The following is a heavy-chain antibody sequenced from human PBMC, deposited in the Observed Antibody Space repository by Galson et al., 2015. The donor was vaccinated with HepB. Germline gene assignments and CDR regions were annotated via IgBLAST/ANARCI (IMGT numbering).Heavy chain of an antibody. CDR1: GGTFSSYA. CDR3: ARPTLPADTNYYYYYYYMDV. V-gene: IGHV1-69*13. J-gene: IGHJ6*03. CDR2: IIPIFGTA. Sequence: SVKVSCKASGGTFSSYAISWVRQAPGQGLEWMGGIIPIFGTANYAQKFQGRVTITADESTSTAYMELSSLRSEDTAVYYCARPTLPADTNYYYYYYYMDVWGKGTTVTVSS. D-gene: IGHD1-7*01.